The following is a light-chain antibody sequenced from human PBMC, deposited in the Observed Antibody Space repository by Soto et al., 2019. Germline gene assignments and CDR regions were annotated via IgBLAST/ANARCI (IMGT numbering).Light chain of an antibody. J-gene: IGKJ4*01. CDR1: QIVSSSY. CDR2: GAS. V-gene: IGKV3-20*01. CDR3: QQYDISPLT. Sequence: EIVLTQSPGTLSLSPGERATLSCRASQIVSSSYLAWYQQKPGQAPRLLIYGASSRATGIPEKFSGSGSGTDFTLTISRLEPEDFAVYYCQQYDISPLTFGGGTKVEIK.